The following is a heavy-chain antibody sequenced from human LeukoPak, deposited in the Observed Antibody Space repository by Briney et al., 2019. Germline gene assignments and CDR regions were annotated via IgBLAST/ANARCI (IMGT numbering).Heavy chain of an antibody. D-gene: IGHD3-22*01. CDR1: GDSFSGNNY. CDR3: ARNSGYSDLNY. J-gene: IGHJ4*02. Sequence: PSETLSLTCAVSGDSFSGNNYWTWVRQPPGKGLEWIGEIYRSGATNYNPSLKSRVTVSQGKSKNQFSLKLNSVTAADTAIYYCARNSGYSDLNYWGQGVLVTVSS. CDR2: IYRSGAT. V-gene: IGHV4-4*02.